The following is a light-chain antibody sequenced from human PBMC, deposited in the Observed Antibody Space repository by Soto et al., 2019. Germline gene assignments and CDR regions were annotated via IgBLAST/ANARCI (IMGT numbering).Light chain of an antibody. CDR2: GAT. V-gene: IGKV1D-12*01. J-gene: IGKJ5*01. Sequence: DVQVTQSPSFVSASVGDRVTITCRASQGIGTWLAWYQQKPGKAPSLLIYGATDLQSGVPSRFSGSGLGTHFSLTIFSLQPEDCATCYCQQTNSFPITFGQGTRLEI. CDR3: QQTNSFPIT. CDR1: QGIGTW.